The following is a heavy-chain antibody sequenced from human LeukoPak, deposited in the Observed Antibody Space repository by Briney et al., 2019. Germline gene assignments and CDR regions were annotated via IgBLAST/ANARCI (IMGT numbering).Heavy chain of an antibody. CDR1: GFTFSSYG. J-gene: IGHJ4*02. Sequence: GGSLRLSCAASGFTFSSYGMHWVRQAPGKGLEWVAVISYDGSDKYYADSVKGRFTISRDNSKNTLYLQMNSLRAEDTAVYYCAKDVEMATTLGFDYWGQGTLVTVSS. CDR2: ISYDGSDK. D-gene: IGHD5-24*01. V-gene: IGHV3-30*18. CDR3: AKDVEMATTLGFDY.